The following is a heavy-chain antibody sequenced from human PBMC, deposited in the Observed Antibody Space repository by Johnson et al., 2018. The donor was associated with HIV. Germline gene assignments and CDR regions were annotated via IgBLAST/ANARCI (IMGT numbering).Heavy chain of an antibody. V-gene: IGHV3-13*01. J-gene: IGHJ3*02. CDR2: IAFSGNI. D-gene: IGHD2-8*02. Sequence: MLLVESGGGVVQPGGSLRLSCAASEFTFSNHDMHWVRQTTGKGLEWVSGIAFSGNINQPESVKGRFTISRDNVKGFLYLQMNSLRAEDTAVYSCAKEDCTGVVCSDDGVDIWGLDNGHRLF. CDR3: AKEDCTGVVCSDDGVDI. CDR1: EFTFSNHD.